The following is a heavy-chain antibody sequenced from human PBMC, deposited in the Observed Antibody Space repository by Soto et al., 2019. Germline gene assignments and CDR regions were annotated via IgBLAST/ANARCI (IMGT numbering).Heavy chain of an antibody. CDR2: ISGSGGST. Sequence: LSLTCAASGFTFSSYAMSWVRQAPGKGLEWVSAISGSGGSTYYADSVKGRFTISRDNSKNTLYLQMNSLRAEDTAVYYCAKTALEGIAAAGDAFDIWGQGTMVTVSS. J-gene: IGHJ3*02. CDR3: AKTALEGIAAAGDAFDI. D-gene: IGHD6-13*01. CDR1: GFTFSSYA. V-gene: IGHV3-23*01.